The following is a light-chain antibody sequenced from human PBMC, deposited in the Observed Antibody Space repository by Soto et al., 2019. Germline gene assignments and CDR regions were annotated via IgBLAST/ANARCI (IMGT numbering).Light chain of an antibody. Sequence: DIQMTQSPSSLSASVGDRVTITCQASHDISNYLNWYQHKPGKAPKLLIYGASNLETGVPSRFSGSGSGTDFPFTISSLQPEDIATYYCQYCDYLPLFGPGTKVDLK. CDR3: QYCDYLPL. V-gene: IGKV1-33*01. CDR2: GAS. J-gene: IGKJ3*01. CDR1: HDISNY.